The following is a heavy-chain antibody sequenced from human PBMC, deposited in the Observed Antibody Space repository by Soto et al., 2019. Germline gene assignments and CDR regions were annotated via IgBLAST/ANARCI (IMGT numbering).Heavy chain of an antibody. J-gene: IGHJ4*02. D-gene: IGHD3-10*01. CDR1: GFTFSSYG. CDR3: ANRNDYGSGSYFPFDH. CDR2: ISGSGGST. Sequence: LRLPCAASGFTFSSYGMSWVRQAPGKGLEWVSSISGSGGSTYYADSVKGRFTISRDNSKNTLYLQMSSLRAEDTAVYYCANRNDYGSGSYFPFDHWGQGTLVTVSS. V-gene: IGHV3-23*01.